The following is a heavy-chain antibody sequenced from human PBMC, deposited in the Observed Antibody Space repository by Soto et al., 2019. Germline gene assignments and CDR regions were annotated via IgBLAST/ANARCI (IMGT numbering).Heavy chain of an antibody. CDR1: GYTFINYG. D-gene: IGHD4-17*01. CDR2: ITDYNGST. J-gene: IGHJ3*01. V-gene: IGHV1-18*04. Sequence: QVQLMQSGAEVKKSGASVKVSCKASGYTFINYGIIWVRQAPGQGLEWMGWITDYNGSTKYERKFQDRVTMTTDTSTSTAYMELRSLRSDDTAVYFCARDDFGDLWRSPDVWGQGTMVTVSS. CDR3: ARDDFGDLWRSPDV.